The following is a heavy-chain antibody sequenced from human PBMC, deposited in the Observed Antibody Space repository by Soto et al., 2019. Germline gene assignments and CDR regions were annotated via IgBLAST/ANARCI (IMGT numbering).Heavy chain of an antibody. CDR3: ARVVVVPAGPFDY. CDR1: GFTFSSYA. CDR2: ISYDGSNK. J-gene: IGHJ4*02. Sequence: QVQLVESGGGVVQPGRSLRLSCAASGFTFSSYAMNWVRQAPGKGLEWVAVISYDGSNKYYADSVKGRFTISRDNSKNTLYLQMNSLRAEDTAVYYCARVVVVPAGPFDYWGQGTLVTVSS. V-gene: IGHV3-30-3*01. D-gene: IGHD2-2*01.